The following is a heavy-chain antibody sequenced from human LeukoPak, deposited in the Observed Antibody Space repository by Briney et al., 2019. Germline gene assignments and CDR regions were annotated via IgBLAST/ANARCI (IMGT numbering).Heavy chain of an antibody. D-gene: IGHD3-22*01. CDR1: GSASCFTFSTYG. V-gene: IGHV3-33*03. Sequence: GGSLRLSCAASGSASCFTFSTYGMHWVRQAPGKGLEWVAVVYADGNTKYNVDAVKGRFTISRDNSKNILYVQMNSLRAEDTAVYYRATGSGYYYGHWGQGTLVTVSS. CDR2: VYADGNTK. J-gene: IGHJ4*02. CDR3: ATGSGYYYGH.